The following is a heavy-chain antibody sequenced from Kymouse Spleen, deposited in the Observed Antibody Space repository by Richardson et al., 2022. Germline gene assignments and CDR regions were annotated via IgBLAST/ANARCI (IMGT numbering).Heavy chain of an antibody. CDR2: INHSGST. D-gene: IGHD1-7*01. CDR3: AREDNWNYGGFDY. CDR1: GGSFSGYY. J-gene: IGHJ4*02. Sequence: QVQLQQWGAGLLKPSETLSLTCAVYGGSFSGYYWSWIRQPPGKGLEWIGEINHSGSTNYNPSLKSRVTISVDTSKNQFSLKLSSVTAADTAVYYCAREDNWNYGGFDYWGQGTLVTVSS. V-gene: IGHV4-34*01.